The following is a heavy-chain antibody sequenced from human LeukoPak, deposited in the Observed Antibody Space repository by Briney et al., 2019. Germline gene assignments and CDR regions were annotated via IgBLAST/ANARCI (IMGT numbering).Heavy chain of an antibody. Sequence: GGSLRLSCAASGFTFSSYGMHWVREAPGKGLEGVAFIRYDGSNKYYADSVKGRFTISRDNSKNTLYLQMNSLRAEDTAVYYCAKEHCSGGSCYFHYFDYWGQGTLVTVSS. CDR2: IRYDGSNK. D-gene: IGHD2-15*01. CDR3: AKEHCSGGSCYFHYFDY. CDR1: GFTFSSYG. V-gene: IGHV3-30*02. J-gene: IGHJ4*02.